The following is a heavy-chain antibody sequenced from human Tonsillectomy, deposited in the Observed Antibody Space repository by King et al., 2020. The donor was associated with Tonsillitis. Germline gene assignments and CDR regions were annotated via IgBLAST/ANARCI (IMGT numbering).Heavy chain of an antibody. D-gene: IGHD6-6*01. J-gene: IGHJ5*02. CDR3: AAGRSTSSVGDNWLDP. V-gene: IGHV4-59*11. CDR1: GGSINSHY. Sequence: VQLQESGPGLVNPSETLSLTCTVSGGSINSHYWCWIRQPPGKGLECIAYIHQTGILRYNPSLKRRVTISLDPARHRFSLKLTSMTAADTAVYYCAAGRSTSSVGDNWLDPWGQGTLVTVSS. CDR2: IHQTGIL.